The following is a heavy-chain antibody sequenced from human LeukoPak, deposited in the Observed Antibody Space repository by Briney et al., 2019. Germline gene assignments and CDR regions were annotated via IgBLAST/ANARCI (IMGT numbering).Heavy chain of an antibody. CDR1: GSSISSYY. V-gene: IGHV4-59*01. J-gene: IGHJ4*02. CDR2: IYYTGST. Sequence: SETLSLTCTVSGSSISSYYWSWIRQPPGKGLESIGYIYYTGSTNYNPSLKGRVTISVDTSKSQVSLILTSVNAADTAVYYCARGGWSLDYWGQGILVTVSS. D-gene: IGHD6-19*01. CDR3: ARGGWSLDY.